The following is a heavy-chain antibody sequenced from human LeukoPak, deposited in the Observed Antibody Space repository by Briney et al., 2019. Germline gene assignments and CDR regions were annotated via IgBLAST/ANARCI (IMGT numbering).Heavy chain of an antibody. Sequence: PGGSLRLSCAASGFTFSSYGMHWVRQAPGKGLERVAFIRYDGSNKYCVDPVKGRFTISRDNSKNTLYLQMNSLRAEDTAVYYCAKDATGVQWLVRNYYYYYMDVWGKGTTVTVSS. CDR3: AKDATGVQWLVRNYYYYYMDV. V-gene: IGHV3-30*02. CDR1: GFTFSSYG. D-gene: IGHD6-19*01. CDR2: IRYDGSNK. J-gene: IGHJ6*03.